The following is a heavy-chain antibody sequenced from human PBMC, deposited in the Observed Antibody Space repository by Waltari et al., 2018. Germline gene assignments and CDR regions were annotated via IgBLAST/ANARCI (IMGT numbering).Heavy chain of an antibody. CDR3: ARVLKEADWLFPEYGY. CDR2: FSAYNGNT. CDR1: GYTFTSYG. D-gene: IGHD3-9*01. V-gene: IGHV1-18*01. J-gene: IGHJ4*02. Sequence: QVQLVQSGAEVKKPGASVKVSCKASGYTFTSYGISWVRQAPGQGLEWMGCFSAYNGNTNYAQKLQGRVTMTTDTSTSTAYMELRSLRSDDTAVYYCARVLKEADWLFPEYGYWGQGTLVTVSS.